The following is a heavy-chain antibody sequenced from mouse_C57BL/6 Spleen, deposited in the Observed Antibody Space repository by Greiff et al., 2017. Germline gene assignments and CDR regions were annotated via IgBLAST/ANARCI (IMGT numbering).Heavy chain of an antibody. CDR3: ARSGSGYGSFDY. Sequence: QVHVKQPGAELVLPGASVKLSCKASGYTFTSYWMHWVKQRPGQGLEWIGEIDPSDSYTNYNQKFKGKSTLTVDKSSSTAYMQLSSLTSEDSAVYYCARSGSGYGSFDYWGQGTTLTVSS. CDR2: IDPSDSYT. CDR1: GYTFTSYW. D-gene: IGHD1-1*01. J-gene: IGHJ2*01. V-gene: IGHV1-69*01.